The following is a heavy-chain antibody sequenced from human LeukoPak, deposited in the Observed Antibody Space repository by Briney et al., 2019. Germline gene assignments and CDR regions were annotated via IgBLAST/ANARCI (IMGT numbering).Heavy chain of an antibody. CDR1: GYTFTGYY. V-gene: IGHV1-2*02. CDR2: INPNSGGT. D-gene: IGHD6-13*01. Sequence: ASVKVSCKASGYTFTGYYMHWVRQAPGQGLEWMGWINPNSGGTNYAQKFQGRVTMTRDSSIRTAYLELSRLRSDHQARHYSAREGGVSAAGGGAFDIWGQGTMVTVSS. J-gene: IGHJ3*02. CDR3: AREGGVSAAGGGAFDI.